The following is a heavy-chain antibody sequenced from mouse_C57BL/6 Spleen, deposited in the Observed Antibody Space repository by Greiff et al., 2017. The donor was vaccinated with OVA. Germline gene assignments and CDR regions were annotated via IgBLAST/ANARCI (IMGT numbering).Heavy chain of an antibody. Sequence: VKLQQPGAELVRPGSSVKLSCKASGYTFTSYWMHWVKQRPIQGLEWIGNIDPSDSETHYNQKFKDKATLTVDKSSSTAYMQLSSLTSEDSAVYYCARNGYYPYWYFDVWGTGTTVTVSS. CDR1: GYTFTSYW. CDR2: IDPSDSET. CDR3: ARNGYYPYWYFDV. J-gene: IGHJ1*03. V-gene: IGHV1-52*01. D-gene: IGHD2-3*01.